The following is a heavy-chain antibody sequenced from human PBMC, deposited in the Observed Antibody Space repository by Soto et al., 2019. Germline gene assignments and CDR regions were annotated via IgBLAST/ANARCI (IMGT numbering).Heavy chain of an antibody. CDR2: IWYDGSNK. CDR3: ARDRGEVDAFDI. Sequence: GGSLRLSCAASGFTFSSYGMHWVRQAPGKGLEWVAVIWYDGSNKYYADSVKGRFTISRDNSKNTLYLQMNSLRAEDTAVYYCARDRGEVDAFDIWGQGTMVTVSS. J-gene: IGHJ3*02. V-gene: IGHV3-33*01. D-gene: IGHD2-21*01. CDR1: GFTFSSYG.